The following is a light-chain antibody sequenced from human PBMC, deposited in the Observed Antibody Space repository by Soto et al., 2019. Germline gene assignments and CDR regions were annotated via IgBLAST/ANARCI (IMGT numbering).Light chain of an antibody. CDR2: EVT. CDR3: SSYAGSSNLRV. CDR1: SGDVDIYNY. V-gene: IGLV2-8*01. Sequence: QSALTQPPSASGSPGQSVTISCTGASGDVDIYNYVSWFQQYPGKAPKLIIYEVTKRPSGVPDRFSGSKSGNTASLTVSGLQPEDEATYYCSSYAGSSNLRVFGGGTQLTVL. J-gene: IGLJ2*01.